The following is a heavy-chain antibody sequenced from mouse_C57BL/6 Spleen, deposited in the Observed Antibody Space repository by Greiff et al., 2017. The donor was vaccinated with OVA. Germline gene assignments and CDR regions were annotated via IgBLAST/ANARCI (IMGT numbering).Heavy chain of an antibody. J-gene: IGHJ4*01. CDR2: INPNNGGT. Sequence: VQLQQSGPELVKPGASVKMSCKASGYTFTDYNMHWVKQSHGKSLEWIGYINPNNGGTSYNQKFKGKGTLTVNKSSSTAYMELRSLTSEDSAVYYCARYEYGGDYYAMDYWGQGTSVTVSS. D-gene: IGHD2-4*01. CDR3: ARYEYGGDYYAMDY. V-gene: IGHV1-22*01. CDR1: GYTFTDYN.